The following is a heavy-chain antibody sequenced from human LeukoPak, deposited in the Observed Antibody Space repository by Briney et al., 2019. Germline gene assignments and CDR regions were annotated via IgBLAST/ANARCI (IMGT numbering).Heavy chain of an antibody. J-gene: IGHJ5*02. D-gene: IGHD5/OR15-5a*01. CDR1: GGSISSNTYF. V-gene: IGHV4-39*01. CDR3: ATSDTVSTYNWFDP. Sequence: PSETLSLTCNVSGGSISSNTYFWGWIRRPPGKGLEWIGSNRYSGSTYYNPSLKSRVTISVDTSRNQFSLNLSSLTAADTAVYYCATSDTVSTYNWFDPWGQGTLVTVS. CDR2: NRYSGST.